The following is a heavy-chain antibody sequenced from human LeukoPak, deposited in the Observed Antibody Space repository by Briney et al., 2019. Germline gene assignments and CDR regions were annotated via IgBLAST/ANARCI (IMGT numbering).Heavy chain of an antibody. D-gene: IGHD6-13*01. Sequence: GASVKVSCKASGYTFTSYAISWVRQAPGQGLEWIGWISAYNGNTNYAQKLQGRVTMTTDTSTSTAYMELRSLRSDDTAVYYCARVPGIAAAGTSAGQNWFDPWGQGTLVTVSS. V-gene: IGHV1-18*01. CDR3: ARVPGIAAAGTSAGQNWFDP. CDR2: ISAYNGNT. CDR1: GYTFTSYA. J-gene: IGHJ5*02.